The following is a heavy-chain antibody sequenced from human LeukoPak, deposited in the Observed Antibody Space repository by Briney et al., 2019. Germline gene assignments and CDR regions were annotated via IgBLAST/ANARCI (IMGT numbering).Heavy chain of an antibody. CDR2: IYPGDSDT. V-gene: IGHV5-51*01. CDR3: ARGSEGNWNLFAY. CDR1: GYSFTSYW. D-gene: IGHD1-20*01. Sequence: GESLKISCQGSGYSFTSYWIGWVRQLPGKGLEWMGIIYPGDSDTRYSPSFQGQVTISVDKSISTAYLQWSSLKASDTAMYYCARGSEGNWNLFAYWGQGTLVTVSS. J-gene: IGHJ4*02.